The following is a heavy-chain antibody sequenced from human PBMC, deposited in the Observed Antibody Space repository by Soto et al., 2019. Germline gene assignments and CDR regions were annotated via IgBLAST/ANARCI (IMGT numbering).Heavy chain of an antibody. J-gene: IGHJ4*02. CDR1: GYTFTSYG. CDR2: ISAYNGNT. V-gene: IGHV1-18*01. Sequence: ASVKVSCKASGYTFTSYGISWVRQAPGQGLEWMGWISAYNGNTNYAQKLQGRVTMTTDTSTSTAYMELRSLRSDDTAVYYCARVGGPITAPNHFDYWGQGTLVTVSS. D-gene: IGHD1-20*01. CDR3: ARVGGPITAPNHFDY.